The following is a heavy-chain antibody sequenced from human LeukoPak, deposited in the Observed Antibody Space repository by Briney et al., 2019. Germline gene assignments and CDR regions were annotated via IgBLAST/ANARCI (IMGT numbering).Heavy chain of an antibody. CDR1: GGSISIYN. V-gene: IGHV4-59*01. D-gene: IGHD2-15*01. J-gene: IGHJ4*02. CDR3: ATEKLLDGVAD. CDR2: IYYSGST. Sequence: SETLSLTCTVSGGSISIYNWSWIRQPPGKGLGWIGYIYYSGSTNYNPSLKSRVTISVDTSKNQFSLKLSSVTAADTAVYYCATEKLLDGVADWCQGTLVTVSS.